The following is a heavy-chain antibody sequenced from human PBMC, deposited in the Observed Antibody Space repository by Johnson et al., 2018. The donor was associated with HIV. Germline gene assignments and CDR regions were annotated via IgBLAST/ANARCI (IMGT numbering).Heavy chain of an antibody. Sequence: VQLVESGGGLVKPGGSLRLSCAASGFSFTNAWMSWVRQAPGKGLEWVGRIKSETDDGTTHYFAPVKGRFTISRDNSKNTLYLQMNSLRADDTAVYYCAKDLIVFDWFNAYDAFDIWGQGTMVTVSS. J-gene: IGHJ3*02. V-gene: IGHV3-15*06. CDR1: GFSFTNAW. CDR2: IKSETDDGTT. D-gene: IGHD3-9*01. CDR3: AKDLIVFDWFNAYDAFDI.